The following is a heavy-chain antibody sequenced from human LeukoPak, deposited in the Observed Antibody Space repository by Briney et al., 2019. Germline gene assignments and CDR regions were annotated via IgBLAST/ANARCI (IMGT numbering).Heavy chain of an antibody. CDR3: ARDVMAVAGTLGFDC. D-gene: IGHD6-19*01. CDR1: GFTFGSFG. CDR2: IAYDGSDE. V-gene: IGHV3-30*04. J-gene: IGHJ4*02. Sequence: GGSLRLSCVAYGFTFGSFGMHWVRQAPGKGLDWVAVIAYDGSDENYADSVKGRFTISRGNFKNTLYLQMNSLGPEDTAMYYCARDVMAVAGTLGFDCWGQGALVTVSS.